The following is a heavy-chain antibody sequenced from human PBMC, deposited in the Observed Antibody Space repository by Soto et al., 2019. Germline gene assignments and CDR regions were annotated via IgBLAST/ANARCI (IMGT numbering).Heavy chain of an antibody. D-gene: IGHD2-8*01. CDR3: ARVLVLYGMDV. CDR2: MNPNSGNT. CDR1: GYTFTNYD. V-gene: IGHV1-8*01. J-gene: IGHJ6*02. Sequence: ASVKVSFKACGYTFTNYDINWLRQATGQGLEWMGWMNPNSGNTGYAQKFQGRVTMTRNTSISTAYMELSSLRSEDTAVYYCARVLVLYGMDVWGQGTTVTVSS.